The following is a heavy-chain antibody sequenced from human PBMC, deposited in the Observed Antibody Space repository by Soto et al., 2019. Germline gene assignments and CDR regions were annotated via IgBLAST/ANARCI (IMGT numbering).Heavy chain of an antibody. J-gene: IGHJ6*02. Sequence: SLRLSCAASGFTFSHYGMHWVRQAPGKGLEWVAVISYDGSNKYYADSVKGRFTISRDNSKNTLYLQMNSLRAEDTAVYYCAKDRRYDFWSGYLVGFFYYGMDVWGQGTTVTVS. CDR2: ISYDGSNK. V-gene: IGHV3-30*18. CDR1: GFTFSHYG. CDR3: AKDRRYDFWSGYLVGFFYYGMDV. D-gene: IGHD3-3*01.